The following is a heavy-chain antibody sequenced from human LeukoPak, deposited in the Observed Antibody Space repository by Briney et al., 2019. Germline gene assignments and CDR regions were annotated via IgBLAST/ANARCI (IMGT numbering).Heavy chain of an antibody. D-gene: IGHD6-6*01. CDR2: MNPNSGNT. V-gene: IGHV1-8*03. J-gene: IGHJ4*02. CDR1: GYTFTSYD. Sequence: ASVKVSCKASGYTFTSYDINWVRQPTGEGLEWMGWMNPNSGNTGNAQKFQGRVTITRNTSISTAYMELGSLGSEDTAVYYCARSLAARLEVDYWGQGTLVTVSS. CDR3: ARSLAARLEVDY.